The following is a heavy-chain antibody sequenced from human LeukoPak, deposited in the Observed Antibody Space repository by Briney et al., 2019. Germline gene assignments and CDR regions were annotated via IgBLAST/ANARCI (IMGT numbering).Heavy chain of an antibody. CDR3: ARALDSGSYYTALDY. CDR1: GGSISSSSNY. Sequence: PSETLSLTCTVSGGSISSSSNYWGWIRQPPGKGLEWIGNIYNSGSNDYNPSLKSRVTISVDTSKNQFSLKLSSVTAADTAVYYCARALDSGSYYTALDYWGQGTLVTVSS. D-gene: IGHD1-26*01. J-gene: IGHJ4*02. CDR2: IYNSGSN. V-gene: IGHV4-39*07.